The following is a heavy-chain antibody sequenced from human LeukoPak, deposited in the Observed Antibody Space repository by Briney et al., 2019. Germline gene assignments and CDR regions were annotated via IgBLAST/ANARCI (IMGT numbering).Heavy chain of an antibody. Sequence: GGSLRLSCAASGYTFSGYSINWVRQAPGKGLEWVSSISVGSNYIYYANSVRGRFSISRDDARDSLYLQMNSLRAEDTAVYYCVRLRRNSDTSGFYYYYDYWGQGTLVTVSS. CDR2: ISVGSNYI. V-gene: IGHV3-21*01. CDR1: GYTFSGYS. J-gene: IGHJ4*02. D-gene: IGHD3-22*01. CDR3: VRLRRNSDTSGFYYYYDY.